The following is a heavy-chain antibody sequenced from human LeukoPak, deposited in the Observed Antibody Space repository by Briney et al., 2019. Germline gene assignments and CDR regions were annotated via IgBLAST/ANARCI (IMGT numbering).Heavy chain of an antibody. CDR1: GYTFTSYY. Sequence: ASVKVSCKASGYTFTSYYMHWVRQAPGQGLEWMGIINSSSGSTSYAQKFQGRVTMTRGTSTSTVDMEMSSLTFEDTAVYYCARGGTVTTAPIDYWGQGTLVTVSS. D-gene: IGHD4-17*01. J-gene: IGHJ4*02. V-gene: IGHV1-46*01. CDR2: INSSSGST. CDR3: ARGGTVTTAPIDY.